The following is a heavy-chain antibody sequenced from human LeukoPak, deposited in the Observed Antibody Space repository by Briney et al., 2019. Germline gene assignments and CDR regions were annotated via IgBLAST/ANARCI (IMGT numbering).Heavy chain of an antibody. CDR1: GGSFSGYY. V-gene: IGHV4-34*01. Sequence: SETLSLTCAVYGGSFSGYYWSWVRQPPGKGLEWIGEINHSGSTNYNPSLKSRVTISVDTSKNQFSLKLSSVTAADTAVYYCARHPFVVKGPYNWFDPWGQGTLVTVSS. CDR2: INHSGST. CDR3: ARHPFVVKGPYNWFDP. J-gene: IGHJ5*02. D-gene: IGHD2-21*01.